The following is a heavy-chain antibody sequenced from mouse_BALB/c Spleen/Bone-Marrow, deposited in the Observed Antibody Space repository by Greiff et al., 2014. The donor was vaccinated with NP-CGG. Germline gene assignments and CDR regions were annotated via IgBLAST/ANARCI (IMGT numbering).Heavy chain of an antibody. CDR3: ARSDYRYDPLAN. J-gene: IGHJ3*01. Sequence: QVQLQQSGAELVMPGASVKMSCKASGYTFTDYWMHWVKQRPGQGLEWIGAIDTSDSYISYNQKFKGEATLTVDESSSTAYMQFSSLTSEDSAVYHCARSDYRYDPLANWGQGTLVTVSA. CDR2: IDTSDSYI. D-gene: IGHD2-14*01. V-gene: IGHV1-69*01. CDR1: GYTFTDYW.